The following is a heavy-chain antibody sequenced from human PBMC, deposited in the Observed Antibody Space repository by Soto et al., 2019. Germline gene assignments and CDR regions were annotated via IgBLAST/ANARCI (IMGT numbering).Heavy chain of an antibody. J-gene: IGHJ5*02. D-gene: IGHD2-21*01. V-gene: IGHV3-11*01. CDR3: ARDLRAFGVASRFDP. CDR2: IGPSDTGI. Sequence: GGSLRLSCESSGLSFRDFYMALIRQAPGKGLEWVAFIGPSDTGIYYAESVKGRFTISRDNAKDSLFLQMKSLKGEDTAIYYCARDLRAFGVASRFDPWGQGTLVTVSS. CDR1: GLSFRDFY.